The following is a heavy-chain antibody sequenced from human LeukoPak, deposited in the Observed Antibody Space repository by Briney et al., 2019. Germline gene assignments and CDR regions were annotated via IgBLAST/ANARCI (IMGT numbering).Heavy chain of an antibody. Sequence: GGSLRLSCAASGFTFSVAAIHWVRQASGKGLEWVGRIRTKVNNYATAYAASVQGSFTISRDDSKKAAYLQMTSLRTEDTALYYCTTFPGAVAPEGNYWGQGTLVSVSS. D-gene: IGHD2-15*01. J-gene: IGHJ4*02. CDR2: IRTKVNNYAT. CDR1: GFTFSVAA. V-gene: IGHV3-73*01. CDR3: TTFPGAVAPEGNY.